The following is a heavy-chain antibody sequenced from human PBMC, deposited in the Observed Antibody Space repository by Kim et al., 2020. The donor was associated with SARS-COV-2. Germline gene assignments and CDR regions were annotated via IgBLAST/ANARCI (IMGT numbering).Heavy chain of an antibody. CDR1: GGSFSGYY. CDR3: ARGDGRARGPASSSGYYYGMDV. Sequence: SETLSLTCAVYGGSFSGYYWSWIRQPPGKGLEWIGEINHSGSTNYNPSLKSRVTISVDTSKNQFSLKLSSVTAADTAVYYCARGDGRARGPASSSGYYYGMDVWGQGTTVTVSS. CDR2: INHSGST. V-gene: IGHV4-34*01. J-gene: IGHJ6*02. D-gene: IGHD6-6*01.